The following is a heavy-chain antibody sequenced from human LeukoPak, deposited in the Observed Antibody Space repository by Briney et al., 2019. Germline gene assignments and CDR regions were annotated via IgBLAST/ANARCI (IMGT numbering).Heavy chain of an antibody. J-gene: IGHJ3*02. V-gene: IGHV4-61*09. Sequence: PSETLSLTCTVSGGSISSGSYYWSWIRQPAGKRLEWIGHIYRSGSTNYNPSLKSRVTMSIDTSKNQFSLKLTSVTAADTAVYYCARVLRIAAAGRPSDVFDIWGHGTMVTVSS. D-gene: IGHD6-13*01. CDR2: IYRSGST. CDR3: ARVLRIAAAGRPSDVFDI. CDR1: GGSISSGSYY.